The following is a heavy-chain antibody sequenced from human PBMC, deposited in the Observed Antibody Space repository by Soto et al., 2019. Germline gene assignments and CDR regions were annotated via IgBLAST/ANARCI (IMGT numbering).Heavy chain of an antibody. CDR1: GFTFSDYH. CDR2: ISTTSTST. J-gene: IGHJ5*02. CDR3: ARGGQQQLNA. D-gene: IGHD6-13*01. Sequence: VQLVESGGGLVKPGGSLRLSCAASGFTFSDYHMTWIRQAPGKGLEWASYISTTSTSTNYADSVKGRFTISRDNAKNSLYLQMNSLRAEDTAVYYCARGGQQQLNAWGQGTLVTVSS. V-gene: IGHV3-11*05.